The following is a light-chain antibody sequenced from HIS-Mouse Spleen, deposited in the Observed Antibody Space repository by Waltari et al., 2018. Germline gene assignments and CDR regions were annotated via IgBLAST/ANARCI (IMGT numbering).Light chain of an antibody. CDR1: SRDVGGYNY. Sequence: QSALTQPASVSGSPGPSITISCTGTSRDVGGYNYVSWYQQHPGKAPKLMIYEVSNRPSGVSNRFSGSKSGNTASLTISGLQAEDEADYYCSSYTSSSRVFGGGTKLTVL. CDR2: EVS. V-gene: IGLV2-14*01. CDR3: SSYTSSSRV. J-gene: IGLJ3*02.